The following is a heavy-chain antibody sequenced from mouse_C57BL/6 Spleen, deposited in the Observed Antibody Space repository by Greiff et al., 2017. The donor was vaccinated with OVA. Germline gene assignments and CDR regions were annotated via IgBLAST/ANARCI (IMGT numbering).Heavy chain of an antibody. Sequence: QVQLQQPGAELVMPGASVKLSCKASGYTFTSYWMHWVKQRPGQGLEWIGEIDPSDSYTNYNQKFKGKSTLTVDKSSSTAYMQLSSLTSEDSAVYYCAREGGYDVYWGQGTLVTVSA. CDR1: GYTFTSYW. V-gene: IGHV1-69*01. CDR3: AREGGYDVY. CDR2: IDPSDSYT. D-gene: IGHD2-2*01. J-gene: IGHJ3*01.